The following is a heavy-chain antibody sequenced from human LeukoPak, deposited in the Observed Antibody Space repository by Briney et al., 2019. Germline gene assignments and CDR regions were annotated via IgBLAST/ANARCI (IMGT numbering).Heavy chain of an antibody. D-gene: IGHD6-25*01. CDR3: ARALYSSAHHYFDY. V-gene: IGHV4-59*01. J-gene: IGHJ4*02. Sequence: SGTLSLTCTVSGGSISSYYWSWIRQPPGKGLEWIGYIYYSGSTNYNPSLKSRVTISVDTSKNQFSLKLSSVTAADTAVYYCARALYSSAHHYFDYWGQGTLVTVSS. CDR1: GGSISSYY. CDR2: IYYSGST.